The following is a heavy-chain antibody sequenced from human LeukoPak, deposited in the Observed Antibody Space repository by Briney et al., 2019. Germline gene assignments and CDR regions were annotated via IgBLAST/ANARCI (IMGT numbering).Heavy chain of an antibody. CDR3: XKDVTRSTDAFDI. J-gene: IGHJ3*02. Sequence: GGSLRLSCAASGFTFSSYAMSWVRQAPGKGLEWVSAISGSGGSTYYADSVKGRFTISRDNSKNTLYLQMNSLRAEDTAVYYCXKDVTRSTDAFDIWGQGTMVTVSS. D-gene: IGHD2-2*01. CDR2: ISGSGGST. CDR1: GFTFSSYA. V-gene: IGHV3-23*01.